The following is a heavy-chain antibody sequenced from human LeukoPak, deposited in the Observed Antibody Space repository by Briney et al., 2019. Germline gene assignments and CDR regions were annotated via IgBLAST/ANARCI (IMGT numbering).Heavy chain of an antibody. V-gene: IGHV4-30-2*01. J-gene: IGHJ4*02. CDR1: GGSISSGGYS. D-gene: IGHD3-3*01. CDR2: IYHSGST. CDR3: ARNRLYDSPVDY. Sequence: SETLSLTCAVSGGSISSGGYSWSWIRQPPGKGLEWIGYIYHSGSTYYNPSLKSRVTISVDRSKNQFSLKLSSMTAADTAVYYCARNRLYDSPVDYWGQGTLVTVSS.